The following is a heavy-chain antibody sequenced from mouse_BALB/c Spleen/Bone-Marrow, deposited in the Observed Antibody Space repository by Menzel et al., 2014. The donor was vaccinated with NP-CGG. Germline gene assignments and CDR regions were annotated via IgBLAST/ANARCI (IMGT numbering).Heavy chain of an antibody. CDR1: GFSLTSYG. J-gene: IGHJ3*01. Sequence: QVQLKQSGPGLVAPSQSLSITCAVSGFSLTSYGVHWVRQPPGKGLEWLGVIWAGGNTNYNSALMSRLSIGKDNSKSQVFLKMNSLQPDDTAMYYCAREGSTMITTAFAYWGQGTLVTVSA. CDR2: IWAGGNT. CDR3: AREGSTMITTAFAY. D-gene: IGHD2-4*01. V-gene: IGHV2-9*02.